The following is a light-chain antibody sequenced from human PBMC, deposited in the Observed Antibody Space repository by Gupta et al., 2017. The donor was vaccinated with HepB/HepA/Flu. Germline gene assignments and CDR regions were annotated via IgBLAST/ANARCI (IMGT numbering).Light chain of an antibody. CDR2: DVS. CDR3: SSYTSSSSPL. J-gene: IGLJ2*01. Sequence: QSALAHPASASVSPGHSITISCTGTSSNVVGYNFVSCYQQHPGKAPKLMIYDVSNRPSVVSNRFSSSKSGNTASLTISGLQAEDEADYYCSSYTSSSSPLFGGGTKLTVL. V-gene: IGLV2-14*01. CDR1: SSNVVGYNF.